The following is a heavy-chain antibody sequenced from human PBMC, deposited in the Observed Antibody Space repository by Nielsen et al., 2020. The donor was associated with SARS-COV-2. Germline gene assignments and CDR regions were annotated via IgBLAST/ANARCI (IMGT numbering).Heavy chain of an antibody. CDR2: IYHSGST. Sequence: WIRQPPGKGLEWIGEIYHSGSTNYNPSLKSRVTISVDKSKNQFSLKLSSVTAADTAVYYCARGASLLRFLEWNYYGMDVWGQGTTVTVSS. D-gene: IGHD3-3*01. CDR3: ARGASLLRFLEWNYYGMDV. V-gene: IGHV4-4*02. J-gene: IGHJ6*02.